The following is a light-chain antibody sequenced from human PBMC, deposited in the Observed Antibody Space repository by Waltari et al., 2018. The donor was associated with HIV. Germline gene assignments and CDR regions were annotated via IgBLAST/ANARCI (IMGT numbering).Light chain of an antibody. J-gene: IGLJ2*01. CDR1: SSYLGYNY. CDR2: DKN. Sequence: QSLFTQLPSVSATPGQKVTISCSGCSSYLGYNYDFRYLQLPETAPKPLIYDKNKRPTVIPDRFSGAKSGTSATLGITGLQAGDEADYYCATWDSGLSAVVFGGGTKLTVL. V-gene: IGLV1-51*01. CDR3: ATWDSGLSAVV.